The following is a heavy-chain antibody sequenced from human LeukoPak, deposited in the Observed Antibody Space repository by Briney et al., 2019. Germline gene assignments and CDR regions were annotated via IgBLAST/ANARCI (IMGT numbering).Heavy chain of an antibody. Sequence: GASVKVSCKASGYTFNSHYIYWVRQAPGQGLEWMGVINPSGGSTNYAQKFQGRVSTTRDTSTSTVYMELSSLRSEDTAVYYCARAGLSNFRYYYHMDVWGKGTTVTVSS. CDR3: ARAGLSNFRYYYHMDV. CDR1: GYTFNSHY. CDR2: INPSGGST. D-gene: IGHD4-11*01. J-gene: IGHJ6*03. V-gene: IGHV1-46*02.